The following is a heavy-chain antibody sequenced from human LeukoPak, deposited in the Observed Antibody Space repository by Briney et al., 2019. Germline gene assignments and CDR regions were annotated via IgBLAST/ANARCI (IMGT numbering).Heavy chain of an antibody. CDR3: ARDISPLAAAGISSDY. J-gene: IGHJ4*02. CDR1: GYTFTSYG. Sequence: ASVKVSCKASGYTFTSYGISWVRQAPGQGLEWMGWISAYNGNTNYAQKLQGRVTVTTDTSTSTAYMELRSLRSDDTAVYYCARDISPLAAAGISSDYWGQGTLVTVSS. V-gene: IGHV1-18*01. D-gene: IGHD6-13*01. CDR2: ISAYNGNT.